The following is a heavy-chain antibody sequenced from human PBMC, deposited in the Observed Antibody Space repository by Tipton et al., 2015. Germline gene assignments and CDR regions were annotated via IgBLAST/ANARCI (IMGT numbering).Heavy chain of an antibody. Sequence: TLSLTCTVSGGSISGSTYYWGWIRQPPGKGLEWIGNIYDSGGIFYNPSLESRVTISVDTSENQFSLKLNSVTAADTAVYYCATDPDSATTLGAFDIWGQGTMVTVS. CDR3: ATDPDSATTLGAFDI. D-gene: IGHD5-12*01. J-gene: IGHJ3*02. CDR1: GGSISGSTYY. V-gene: IGHV4-39*01. CDR2: IYDSGGI.